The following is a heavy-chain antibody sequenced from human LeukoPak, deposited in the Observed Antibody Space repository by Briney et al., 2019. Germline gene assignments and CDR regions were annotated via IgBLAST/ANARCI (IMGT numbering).Heavy chain of an antibody. CDR2: IYSGGST. J-gene: IGHJ4*02. V-gene: IGHV3-66*01. CDR1: GFTVSSNY. Sequence: GGSLRLSCAASGFTVSSNYMSWVRQAPGKGLEWVSVIYSGGSTYYADSVKGRFTISRDNSKSTLYLQMNSLRAEDTAVYYCARDEQQLSFDYWGQGTLVTVSS. CDR3: ARDEQQLSFDY. D-gene: IGHD6-13*01.